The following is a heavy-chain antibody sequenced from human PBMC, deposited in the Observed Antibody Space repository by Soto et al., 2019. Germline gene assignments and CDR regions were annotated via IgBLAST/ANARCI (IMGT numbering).Heavy chain of an antibody. J-gene: IGHJ4*02. CDR2: IDPRSGGT. Sequence: ASVKVSCKVSGYPFTTYYIHWVRQAPGQGLEWMGWIDPRSGGTVYEQKFQGRVTMTRDTSISTVYMDLSGLTSDDTALYYCATDDYGIFPYWGQGSLFTVSS. D-gene: IGHD3-10*01. V-gene: IGHV1-2*02. CDR3: ATDDYGIFPY. CDR1: GYPFTTYY.